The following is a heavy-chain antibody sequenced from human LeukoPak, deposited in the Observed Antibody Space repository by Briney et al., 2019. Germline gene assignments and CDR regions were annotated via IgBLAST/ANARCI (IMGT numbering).Heavy chain of an antibody. J-gene: IGHJ4*02. D-gene: IGHD6-19*01. Sequence: PGGSLRLSCAASGFTFSSYAMSWVRQAPGKGLEWVSAISGSGGSTYYADSVKGRFTISRDNYKNTLYLQMNSLRAEDTAVYYCAKDERYSSGWGTFDYWGQGILVTVSS. CDR2: ISGSGGST. CDR3: AKDERYSSGWGTFDY. CDR1: GFTFSSYA. V-gene: IGHV3-23*01.